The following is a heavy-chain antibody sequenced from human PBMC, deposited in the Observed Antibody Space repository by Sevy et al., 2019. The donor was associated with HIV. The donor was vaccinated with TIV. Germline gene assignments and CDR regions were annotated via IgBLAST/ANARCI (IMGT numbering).Heavy chain of an antibody. Sequence: GGSLRLSCAASGFTFTNAWMNWVRQVPGKGLEWVGRIKSETYSGTTEYAAPVKGRFTISRDDSDNTLYLQMNSIKTADTAVYYCATDIGLQWEHLGARFFDSWGQGTLVTVSS. V-gene: IGHV3-15*07. D-gene: IGHD3-3*01. J-gene: IGHJ4*02. CDR3: ATDIGLQWEHLGARFFDS. CDR2: IKSETYSGTT. CDR1: GFTFTNAW.